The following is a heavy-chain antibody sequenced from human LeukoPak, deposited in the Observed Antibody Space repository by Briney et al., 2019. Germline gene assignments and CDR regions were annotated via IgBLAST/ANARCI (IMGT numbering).Heavy chain of an antibody. CDR2: MNPNSGNT. J-gene: IGHJ6*02. CDR3: AREERGYSDWSLRRLAYYYGMDV. Sequence: GASVKVSCKASGYTFTNYDINWVRQATGQGLEWMGWMNPNSGNTGYAPKFQGRITMTRNSSIRTAYMELTSLRFEDTAVYYCAREERGYSDWSLRRLAYYYGMDVWGQGTTVTVSS. V-gene: IGHV1-8*01. CDR1: GYTFTNYD. D-gene: IGHD3-9*01.